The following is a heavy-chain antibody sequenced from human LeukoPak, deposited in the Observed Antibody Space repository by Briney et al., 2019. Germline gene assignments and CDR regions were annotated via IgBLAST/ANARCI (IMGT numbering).Heavy chain of an antibody. CDR3: ARAAPSDRSSTSCYLAFDI. CDR2: INPNSGGT. Sequence: ASVKVSCKASGYTFTGYYMHWVRQAPGQGLEWMGWINPNSGGTNYAQKFQGRVTMTRDTSISTAYMELSRLRSDDTAVYYCARAAPSDRSSTSCYLAFDIWGQGTMVTVSS. CDR1: GYTFTGYY. V-gene: IGHV1-2*02. D-gene: IGHD2-2*01. J-gene: IGHJ3*02.